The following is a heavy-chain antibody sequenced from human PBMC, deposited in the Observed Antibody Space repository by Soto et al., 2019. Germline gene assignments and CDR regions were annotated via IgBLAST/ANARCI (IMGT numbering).Heavy chain of an antibody. D-gene: IGHD2-21*01. CDR2: ISYDGSSQ. CDR1: GFTFSSDG. V-gene: IGHV3-30*18. Sequence: QVQLVESGGGVVQPGRSLRLSCAASGFTFSSDGMHWVRQAPGKGLEWVAVISYDGSSQYYAVSVQGRFAISRDNSKNTLYLQMNSLIHEDTALYYCAKANAHIPFDSWGQGTLVTVSS. J-gene: IGHJ4*02. CDR3: AKANAHIPFDS.